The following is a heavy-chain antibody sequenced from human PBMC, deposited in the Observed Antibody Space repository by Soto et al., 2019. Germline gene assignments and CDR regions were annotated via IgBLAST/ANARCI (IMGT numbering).Heavy chain of an antibody. Sequence: EVQLAESGGGMVQPGGSLRLSCVASGFTFSSYDMHWVRQAPGKGLEYVSSISSNGGTTYYGNSVKGRFTISRDNPKNTRYLKRGTLRAEELVVYYGVGRGPGNYDYWGQEPLSPSPQ. D-gene: IGHD1-7*01. J-gene: IGHJ4*01. V-gene: IGHV3-64*01. CDR3: VGRGPGNYDY. CDR2: ISSNGGTT. CDR1: GFTFSSYD.